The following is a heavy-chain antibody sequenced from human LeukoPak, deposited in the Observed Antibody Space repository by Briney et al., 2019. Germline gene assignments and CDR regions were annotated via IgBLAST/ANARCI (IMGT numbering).Heavy chain of an antibody. Sequence: GGSLRLSCAASGFAVSSNYMSWVRQAPGKGLEWVSVIYGGDSTYYADSVKGRFTISRDNSKNTLYLQMNSLRAEDTAVYYCARGHEANYDILTGYSGGLDYWGQGTLVTVSS. CDR1: GFAVSSNY. V-gene: IGHV3-53*05. D-gene: IGHD3-9*01. J-gene: IGHJ4*02. CDR2: IYGGDST. CDR3: ARGHEANYDILTGYSGGLDY.